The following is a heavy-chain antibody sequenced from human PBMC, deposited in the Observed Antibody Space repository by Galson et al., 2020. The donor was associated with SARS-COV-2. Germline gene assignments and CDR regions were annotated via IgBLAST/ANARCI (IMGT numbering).Heavy chain of an antibody. V-gene: IGHV4-31*03. J-gene: IGHJ5*02. Sequence: SETLSFTCTVSGGSISSGGYYWSWIRQHPGKGLEWIGYIYYSGRTHYNPSLKSRVTISVDTSKNQFSLTLSSVTAADTAVYYCARGGYCSGGSCYSGGAILDWFDPWGQGTLVTVSS. D-gene: IGHD2-15*01. CDR2: IYYSGRT. CDR1: GGSISSGGYY. CDR3: ARGGYCSGGSCYSGGAILDWFDP.